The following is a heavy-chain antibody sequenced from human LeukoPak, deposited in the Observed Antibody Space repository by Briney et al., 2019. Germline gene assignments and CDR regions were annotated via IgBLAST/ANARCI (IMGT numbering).Heavy chain of an antibody. V-gene: IGHV4-34*01. J-gene: IGHJ4*02. Sequence: SETLSLTCAVYGGSFSGYYWSWIRQPPGKGLEWIGSIYYSGSTYYNPSLKSRVTISVDTSKNQFSLKLSSVTAADTAVYYCASLTLNYYDSSGLDYWGQGTLVTVSS. D-gene: IGHD3-22*01. CDR3: ASLTLNYYDSSGLDY. CDR1: GGSFSGYY. CDR2: IYYSGST.